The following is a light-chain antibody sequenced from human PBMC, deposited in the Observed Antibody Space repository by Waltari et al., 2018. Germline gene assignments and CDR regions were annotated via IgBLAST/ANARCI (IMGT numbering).Light chain of an antibody. Sequence: DIVMTQPPESLAVSLGERATLNCNTSESVLYSSNNKNHLAWYQQKPGQPPKLLLYWASTRKSGVPERFSGSGSETDFTLTVTSLQAEDVAVYYCQQYYNTPLTFGGGTKVEIK. CDR2: WAS. CDR1: ESVLYSSNNKNH. CDR3: QQYYNTPLT. V-gene: IGKV4-1*01. J-gene: IGKJ4*01.